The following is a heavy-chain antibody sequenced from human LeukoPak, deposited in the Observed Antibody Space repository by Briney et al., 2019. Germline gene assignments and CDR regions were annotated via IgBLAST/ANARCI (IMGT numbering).Heavy chain of an antibody. J-gene: IGHJ4*02. D-gene: IGHD3-10*01. Sequence: ASVKVSCKASGGTFSSYAISWVRQAPGQGLEWMGGIIPIFGTANYAQKFQGRVTITADESTSTAYMELSSLRSEDTAVYCCARSVKMVRGFDYWGQGTLVTVSS. CDR3: ARSVKMVRGFDY. CDR1: GGTFSSYA. V-gene: IGHV1-69*13. CDR2: IIPIFGTA.